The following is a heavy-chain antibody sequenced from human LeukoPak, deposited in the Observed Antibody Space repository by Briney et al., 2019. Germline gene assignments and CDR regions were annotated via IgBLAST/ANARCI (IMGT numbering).Heavy chain of an antibody. D-gene: IGHD5-18*01. CDR3: ASRLDPPMVTPYYYYYMDV. CDR1: GFTFSSYS. Sequence: GGSLRLSCAGSGFTFSSYSRNWARQAPVKGLECVSSISTSTSYVYYADAVKGRFTISRENAKNPLYLQVNSLRAEDTAVYYCASRLDPPMVTPYYYYYMDVWGKGTTVTVSS. V-gene: IGHV3-21*01. J-gene: IGHJ6*03. CDR2: ISTSTSYV.